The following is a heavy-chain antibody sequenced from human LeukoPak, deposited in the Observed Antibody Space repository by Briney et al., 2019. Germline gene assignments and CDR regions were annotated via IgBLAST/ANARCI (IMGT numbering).Heavy chain of an antibody. CDR3: AKSPYCSGGSCYSVTRYFDY. CDR1: GFTFSSYA. D-gene: IGHD2-15*01. Sequence: GGSLRLSCAASGFTFSSYAMSWVRQAPGKGLEWVSAISGSGGSTYYADSVKGRFTISRDNSKNTLYLQMNSLRAEDTAVYYCAKSPYCSGGSCYSVTRYFDYWGQGTLVTVSS. J-gene: IGHJ4*02. CDR2: ISGSGGST. V-gene: IGHV3-23*01.